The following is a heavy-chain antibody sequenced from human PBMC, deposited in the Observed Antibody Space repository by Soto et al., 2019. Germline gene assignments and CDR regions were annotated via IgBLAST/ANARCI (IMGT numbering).Heavy chain of an antibody. CDR3: ARDRTPLRYFDWPGYYGMDV. CDR1: GGSISSGGYY. V-gene: IGHV4-31*03. Sequence: PSETLSLTCTVSGGSISSGGYYWSWIRQHPGKGLEWIGYIYYSGSTYYNPSLKSRVTISVDTSKNQFSLKLSSVTAADTAVYYCARDRTPLRYFDWPGYYGMDVWGQGTTVTVSS. D-gene: IGHD3-9*01. J-gene: IGHJ6*02. CDR2: IYYSGST.